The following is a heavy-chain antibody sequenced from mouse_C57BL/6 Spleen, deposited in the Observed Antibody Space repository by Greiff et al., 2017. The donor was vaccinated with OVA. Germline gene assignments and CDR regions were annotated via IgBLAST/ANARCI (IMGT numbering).Heavy chain of an antibody. CDR1: GYTFTDYN. V-gene: IGHV1-22*01. D-gene: IGHD2-4*01. CDR3: ARSRNDYPWFAY. CDR2: INPNNGGT. Sequence: EVKLMESGPELVKPGASVKMSCKASGYTFTDYNMHWVKQSHGKSLEWIGYINPNNGGTSYNQKFKGKATLTVNKSSSTAYMELRSLTSEDSAVYYCARSRNDYPWFAYWGQGTLVTVSA. J-gene: IGHJ3*01.